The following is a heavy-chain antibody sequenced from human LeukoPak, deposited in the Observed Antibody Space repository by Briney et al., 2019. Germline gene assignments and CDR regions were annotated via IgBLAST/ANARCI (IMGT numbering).Heavy chain of an antibody. CDR1: GFTFSDYY. J-gene: IGHJ6*02. Sequence: GGSLRLSCAASGFTFSDYYMSWIRQAPGKGLEWVSYISISGSTIYYADSVKGRFTISRDNAKNSLYLQMNSLRAEDTAVYYCARGSRWTQTSPYYYGMDVWGQGTTVTVSS. D-gene: IGHD5-24*01. V-gene: IGHV3-11*01. CDR3: ARGSRWTQTSPYYYGMDV. CDR2: ISISGSTI.